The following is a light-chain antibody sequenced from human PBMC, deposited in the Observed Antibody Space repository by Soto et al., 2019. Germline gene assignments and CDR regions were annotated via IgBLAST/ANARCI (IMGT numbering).Light chain of an antibody. Sequence: EIVMTQSPTTVSVSPGEGATLSCWASQSVSTNLAWYQQKPGQAPRLLIYGASTRATGIPARFSGSGSGTEFTLTISSLQSEDFAVYYCQQYNNWWTFGQGTKVEIK. CDR1: QSVSTN. J-gene: IGKJ1*01. CDR3: QQYNNWWT. V-gene: IGKV3-15*01. CDR2: GAS.